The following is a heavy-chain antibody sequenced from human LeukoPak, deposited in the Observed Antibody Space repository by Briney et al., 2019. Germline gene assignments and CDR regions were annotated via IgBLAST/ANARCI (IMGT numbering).Heavy chain of an antibody. CDR1: GFTFSDYW. Sequence: GESLRLSCAASGFTFSDYWMSWVRQAPGKGLEWVANIQQDGSERYYVDSVKGRFTISRDNAKKSLFLQVSSLRGEDTAVYYCARDRGFSYGIDFWGQGTLVTVSS. CDR2: IQQDGSER. V-gene: IGHV3-7*04. D-gene: IGHD5-18*01. CDR3: ARDRGFSYGIDF. J-gene: IGHJ4*02.